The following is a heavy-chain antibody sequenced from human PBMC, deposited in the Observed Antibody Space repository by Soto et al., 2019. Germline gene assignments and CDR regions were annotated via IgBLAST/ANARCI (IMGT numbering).Heavy chain of an antibody. D-gene: IGHD3-16*01. Sequence: QVQLVQSGAGVKKPGASVQVSCKASGYTFTEYYLYWVRQAPGQGPEWLGGINPRTGDTNQAQKFQGRVTITRDMPLTTAYMERHRRTSDDTAVYYWARDPIGGGAPYYFDYWGQGSLVTVSS. J-gene: IGHJ4*02. CDR1: GYTFTEYY. CDR3: ARDPIGGGAPYYFDY. V-gene: IGHV1-2*02. CDR2: INPRTGDT.